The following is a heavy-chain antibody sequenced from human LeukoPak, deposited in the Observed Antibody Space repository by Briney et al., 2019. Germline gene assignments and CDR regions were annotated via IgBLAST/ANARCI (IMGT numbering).Heavy chain of an antibody. J-gene: IGHJ5*02. CDR2: MNPNSGNT. CDR3: ARGTSHRYGDYINWFDP. D-gene: IGHD4-17*01. CDR1: GYTFTSYD. V-gene: IGHV1-8*03. Sequence: GASVKVSCKASGYTFTSYDINWVRQGTGQGLEWMGWMNPNSGNTGYAQKFQGRVTITRNTSISTAYMELSSLRSEDTAVYYCARGTSHRYGDYINWFDPWGQGTLVTVAS.